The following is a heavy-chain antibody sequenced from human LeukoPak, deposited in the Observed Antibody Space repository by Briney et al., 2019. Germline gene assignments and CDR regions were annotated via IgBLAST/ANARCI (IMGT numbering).Heavy chain of an antibody. CDR1: GFTFSSYW. CDR3: ARPGYGSGTYNAFDI. J-gene: IGHJ3*02. V-gene: IGHV3-7*01. CDR2: IKQDGSEK. Sequence: GGSLRLSCAASGFTFSSYWMSWVRQAPGKGLEWVANIKQDGSEKYYVDSVKGRFTISRDNAKNSLYLQMNSLRAEDTAVYYCARPGYGSGTYNAFDIWGQGTMVTVSS. D-gene: IGHD3-10*01.